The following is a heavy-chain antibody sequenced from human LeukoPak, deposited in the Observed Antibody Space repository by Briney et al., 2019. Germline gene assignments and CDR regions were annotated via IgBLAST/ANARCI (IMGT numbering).Heavy chain of an antibody. V-gene: IGHV1-46*01. CDR1: GYTFTSYY. D-gene: IGHD2-2*01. Sequence: ASVKVSCKASGYTFTSYYMHWVRQAPGQGLEWMGLINPTGGSTGYAQKFQGRVTITADKSTNTAYMELSSLRSEDTAVYYCARNLDIVVVPAATAGWFDPWGQGTLVTVSS. CDR3: ARNLDIVVVPAATAGWFDP. J-gene: IGHJ5*02. CDR2: INPTGGST.